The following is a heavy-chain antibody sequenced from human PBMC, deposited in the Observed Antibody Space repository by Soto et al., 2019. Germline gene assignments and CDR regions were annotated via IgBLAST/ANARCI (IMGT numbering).Heavy chain of an antibody. Sequence: GESLKISCKGSGYTFTKHWIGWVRQMPGKGLEWVGVFYPRNSDTRYSPSFQRQVHISADKSISTAYLQWSSLKASDSAMYYCARPATDSWGQGTLVTVSS. V-gene: IGHV5-51*01. CDR1: GYTFTKHW. J-gene: IGHJ4*02. CDR2: FYPRNSDT. CDR3: ARPATDS.